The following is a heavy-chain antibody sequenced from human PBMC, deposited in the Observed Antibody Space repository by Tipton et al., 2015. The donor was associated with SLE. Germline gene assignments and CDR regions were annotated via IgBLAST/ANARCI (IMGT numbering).Heavy chain of an antibody. D-gene: IGHD3-22*01. Sequence: TLSLTCVVSDYSISSTYFWVWTRQTPGKGLEWIGNIYHTGTTYYIPSLKSRVTISIDTSKNNFSLKMTAVTAADTAVYYCARLSTDYADRSGYGYFDHWGQVTLVTVSS. V-gene: IGHV4-38-2*01. J-gene: IGHJ4*02. CDR1: DYSISSTYF. CDR3: ARLSTDYADRSGYGYFDH. CDR2: IYHTGTT.